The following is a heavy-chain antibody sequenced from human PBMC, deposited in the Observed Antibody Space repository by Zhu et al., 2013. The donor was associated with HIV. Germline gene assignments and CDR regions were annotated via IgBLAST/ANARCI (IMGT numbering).Heavy chain of an antibody. J-gene: IGHJ5*02. V-gene: IGHV1-18*04. CDR3: ARDNRDNWDTGGWLDP. Sequence: QVQLVQSGAEVRKPGASVKVSCTASGNTFNTYYMHWVRQAPGQGLEWVGWISPWNGNRNYAQNLQGRVAMTTDTSTNTAYLELSSLRSADTAVYYCARDNRDNWDTGGWLDPWGQGTVVTVSS. D-gene: IGHD1-20*01. CDR2: ISPWNGNR. CDR1: GNTFNTYY.